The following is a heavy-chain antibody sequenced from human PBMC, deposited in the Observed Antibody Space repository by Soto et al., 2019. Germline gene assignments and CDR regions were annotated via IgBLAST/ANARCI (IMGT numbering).Heavy chain of an antibody. CDR3: ARGGTTVVTPQEEAPWFDP. V-gene: IGHV1-69*01. CDR1: GGTFSSYA. CDR2: IIPIFGTA. Sequence: QVQLVQSGAEVKKPGSSVKVSCKASGGTFSSYAISWVRQAPGQGLEWMGGIIPIFGTANYAQKFQGRVTITADESTSTAYMELSSLRSEDTAVYYCARGGTTVVTPQEEAPWFDPWGQGTLATVSS. J-gene: IGHJ5*02. D-gene: IGHD4-17*01.